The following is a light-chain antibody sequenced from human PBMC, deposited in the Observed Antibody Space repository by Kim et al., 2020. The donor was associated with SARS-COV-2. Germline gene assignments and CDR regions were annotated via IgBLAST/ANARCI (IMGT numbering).Light chain of an antibody. CDR2: AAS. V-gene: IGKV1-5*01. CDR3: QQYNSDLQVA. CDR1: QSISRW. J-gene: IGKJ4*01. Sequence: SVGDRVTITCRASQSISRWLAWYQQKPGKAPKLLIYAASTVESGVPSRFSGSGSGTEATLTISSLQPDDFATYYCQQYNSDLQVAFGGGTKVDIK.